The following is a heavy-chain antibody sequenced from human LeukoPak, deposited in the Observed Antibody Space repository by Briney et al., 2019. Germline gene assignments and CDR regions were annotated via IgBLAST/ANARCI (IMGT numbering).Heavy chain of an antibody. CDR3: ARTYYYDSSGPLDY. V-gene: IGHV3-33*01. CDR2: IWYDGSNK. J-gene: IGHJ4*02. CDR1: GFTFISYD. Sequence: GGSLRLSCAGSGFTFISYDMLWLRQAPGKGLEWVAVIWYDGSNKYYADSVKGRFTISRDNSKNTLYLQMNSLRDEDTAVYYCARTYYYDSSGPLDYWGQGTLVTVSS. D-gene: IGHD3-22*01.